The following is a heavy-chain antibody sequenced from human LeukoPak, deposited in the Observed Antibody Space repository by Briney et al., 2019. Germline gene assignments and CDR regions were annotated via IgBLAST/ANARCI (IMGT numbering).Heavy chain of an antibody. CDR3: ASGRYYYDTSGYYRGTTDY. CDR2: IIPILGIA. D-gene: IGHD3-22*01. V-gene: IGHV1-69*04. Sequence: SVKVSCKASGGTFSSYGFSWVRQAPGQGLERMGRIIPILGIANYAQKFQGRVTITADTSTSTAYMELSSLKSEDTAVYYCASGRYYYDTSGYYRGTTDYWGQGTLVIVSS. J-gene: IGHJ4*02. CDR1: GGTFSSYG.